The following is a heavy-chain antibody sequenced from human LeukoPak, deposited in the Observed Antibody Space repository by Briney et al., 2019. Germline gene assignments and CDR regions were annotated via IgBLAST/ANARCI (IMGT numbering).Heavy chain of an antibody. J-gene: IGHJ4*02. D-gene: IGHD3-10*01. Sequence: PGGSLRLSCAASGFTFSSYSMNWVRQAPGKGLEWVSYISSSSSTIYYADSVKGRFTISRDNSKNTVYMQMNSLRVEDTAVYYCAKEDYYGSGSYLGYWGQGTPVTVSS. CDR2: ISSSSSTI. V-gene: IGHV3-48*01. CDR3: AKEDYYGSGSYLGY. CDR1: GFTFSSYS.